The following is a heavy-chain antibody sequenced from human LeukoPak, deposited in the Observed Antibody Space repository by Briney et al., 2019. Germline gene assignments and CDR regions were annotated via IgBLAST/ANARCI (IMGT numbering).Heavy chain of an antibody. V-gene: IGHV4-34*01. CDR3: ARGPTDVRYYDFWSGYPNWFDP. CDR1: GGSFSGCY. D-gene: IGHD3-3*01. J-gene: IGHJ5*02. Sequence: PSETLSLTCAVYGGSFSGCYWSWIRQPPGKGLEWIGEINHSGSTNYNPSLKSRVTISVDTPKNQFSLKLSSVTAADRAVYYCARGPTDVRYYDFWSGYPNWFDPWGQGTLVTVSS. CDR2: INHSGST.